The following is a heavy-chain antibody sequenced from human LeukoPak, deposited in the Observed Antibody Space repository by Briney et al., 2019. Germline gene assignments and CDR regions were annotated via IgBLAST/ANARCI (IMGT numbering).Heavy chain of an antibody. J-gene: IGHJ4*02. V-gene: IGHV3-7*01. CDR3: AKVRWDNSGWYYSDS. CDR1: GFTFSSYW. D-gene: IGHD6-19*01. CDR2: IKQDGSEK. Sequence: PGGSLRLSCAASGFTFSSYWMSWVRQAPGKGLEWVANIKQDGSEKYYVDSVKGRSTISRDNAKNSLYLQMNSLRAEDTAVYYCAKVRWDNSGWYYSDSWGQGTLVTVSS.